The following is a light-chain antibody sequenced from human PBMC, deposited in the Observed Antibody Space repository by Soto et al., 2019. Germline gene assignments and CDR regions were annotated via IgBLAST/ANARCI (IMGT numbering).Light chain of an antibody. Sequence: QYALTQPPSASGSPGQSVTISCTGTSSDVGGYNYVSWYQQHPGKAPKLMIYEVSKRPSGVPDRFYGSKSGNTASLTVSGLQAEDEADYYCSSYAGSNNLGVFGGGTKLTVL. J-gene: IGLJ2*01. CDR1: SSDVGGYNY. V-gene: IGLV2-8*01. CDR3: SSYAGSNNLGV. CDR2: EVS.